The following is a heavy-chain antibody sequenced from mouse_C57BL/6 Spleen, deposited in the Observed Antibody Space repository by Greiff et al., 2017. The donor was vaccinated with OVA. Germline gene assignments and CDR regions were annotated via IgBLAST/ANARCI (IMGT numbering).Heavy chain of an antibody. D-gene: IGHD1-1*01. V-gene: IGHV1-82*01. CDR2: IYPGDGDT. J-gene: IGHJ4*01. CDR1: GYAFSSSW. CDR3: ATITTVVATDYAMDY. Sequence: QVQLQQSGPELVKPGASVKISCKASGYAFSSSWMNWVKQRPGKGLEWIGRIYPGDGDTNYNGKFKGKATLTADKSSSTANMQLSSLTSEDSAVYFCATITTVVATDYAMDYWGQGTSVTVSS.